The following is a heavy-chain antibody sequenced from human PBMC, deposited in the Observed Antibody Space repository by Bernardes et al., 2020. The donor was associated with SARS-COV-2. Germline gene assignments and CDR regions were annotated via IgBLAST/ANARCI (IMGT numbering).Heavy chain of an antibody. CDR3: ARAFAAGEDRRPYSSGWYGKGSYGMDV. D-gene: IGHD6-19*01. J-gene: IGHJ6*02. CDR2: ISSNGGST. CDR1: GFTFSSYA. V-gene: IGHV3-64*01. Sequence: GGSLRLSCAASGFTFSSYAMHWVRQAPGKGLEYVSAISSNGGSTYYANSVKGRFTISRDNSKNTLYLQMGSLRAEDMAVYYCARAFAAGEDRRPYSSGWYGKGSYGMDVWGQGTTVTVSS.